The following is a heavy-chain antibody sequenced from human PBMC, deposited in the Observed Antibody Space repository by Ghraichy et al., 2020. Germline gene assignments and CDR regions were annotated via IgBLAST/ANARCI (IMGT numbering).Heavy chain of an antibody. V-gene: IGHV3-74*01. CDR3: ARVVPGKDAFDI. CDR2: INSDGGAT. J-gene: IGHJ3*02. D-gene: IGHD2-21*02. CDR1: GFTFSNYW. Sequence: GESLRLSCVVSGFTFSNYWMHWVRQAPGKGLVWVSRINSDGGATNYADSVRGRFTIFRDNAKNTLFLQMNSLRAEDTAVYYCARVVPGKDAFDIWGQGTMVTVSS.